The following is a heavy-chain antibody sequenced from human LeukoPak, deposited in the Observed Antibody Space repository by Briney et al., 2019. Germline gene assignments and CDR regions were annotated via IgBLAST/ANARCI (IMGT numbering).Heavy chain of an antibody. J-gene: IGHJ4*02. Sequence: SETLSLTRTVSGGSISSYYWSWIRQPPGKGLEWIGYIYYSGSTNYNPSLKSRVTISVDTSKNQFSLKLSSVTAADTAVYYCARASDSYGWFDYWGQGTLVTVSS. CDR2: IYYSGST. CDR1: GGSISSYY. CDR3: ARASDSYGWFDY. V-gene: IGHV4-59*01. D-gene: IGHD5-18*01.